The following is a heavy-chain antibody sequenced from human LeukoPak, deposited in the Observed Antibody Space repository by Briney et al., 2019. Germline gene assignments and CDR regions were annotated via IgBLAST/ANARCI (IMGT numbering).Heavy chain of an antibody. J-gene: IGHJ6*03. CDR3: ARFYPSSGWYGPSEYYYYYMDV. Sequence: GGSLRLSCAASGFTFSSYWMSWVRQAPGKGLEWVANIKRDGSEKYYVDSVKGRFTISRDNAKNSLYLQMNSLRAEDTAVYYCARFYPSSGWYGPSEYYYYYMDVWGKGTTVTISS. CDR2: IKRDGSEK. CDR1: GFTFSSYW. D-gene: IGHD6-19*01. V-gene: IGHV3-7*01.